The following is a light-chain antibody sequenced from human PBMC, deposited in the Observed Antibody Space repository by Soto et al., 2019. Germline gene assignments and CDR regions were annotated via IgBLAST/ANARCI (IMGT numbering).Light chain of an antibody. CDR1: QSISTW. Sequence: DIQMTQSPSTPSASVGDRVAITCRASQSISTWLAWYQQKPGKAPKLLIYDASSLESGVPLRFSGSGSGTEFTLTISSLQPDDFGTYYCQQYNSWPSTFGQGTKVDIK. V-gene: IGKV1-5*01. CDR3: QQYNSWPST. J-gene: IGKJ1*01. CDR2: DAS.